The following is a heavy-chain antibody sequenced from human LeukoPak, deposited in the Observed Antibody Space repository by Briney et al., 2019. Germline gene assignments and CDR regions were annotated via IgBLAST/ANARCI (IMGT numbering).Heavy chain of an antibody. Sequence: GGSLRLSCAASGFTVSSNYVSWVRQAPGKGLEWVSVIYSGGSTYYADSVKGRFTISRDNSKNTLYLQMNSLRAEDTAVYYCATSRVISDNYFDYWGQGTLVTVSS. CDR3: ATSRVISDNYFDY. CDR2: IYSGGST. D-gene: IGHD3-22*01. V-gene: IGHV3-53*01. J-gene: IGHJ4*02. CDR1: GFTVSSNY.